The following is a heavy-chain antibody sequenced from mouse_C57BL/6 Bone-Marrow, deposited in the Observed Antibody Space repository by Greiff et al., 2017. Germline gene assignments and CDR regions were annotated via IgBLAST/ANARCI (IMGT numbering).Heavy chain of an antibody. Sequence: DVKLVESGPGLVKPSQSLSLTCSVTGYSITSGYYWNWIRQFPGNKLEWMGYISYDGSNNYNPSLKNRISITRDTSKNQFFLKLNSVTTEDTATYYCARDNYDYALDYWGQGTTLTVSS. V-gene: IGHV3-6*01. J-gene: IGHJ2*01. D-gene: IGHD2-4*01. CDR2: ISYDGSN. CDR1: GYSITSGYY. CDR3: ARDNYDYALDY.